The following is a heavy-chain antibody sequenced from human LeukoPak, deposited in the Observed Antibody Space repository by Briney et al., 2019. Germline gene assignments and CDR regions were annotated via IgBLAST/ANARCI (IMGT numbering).Heavy chain of an antibody. J-gene: IGHJ4*02. CDR3: GGFGYEAGVDL. CDR1: GFMFSTYW. CDR2: IKPDGSET. D-gene: IGHD2-15*01. Sequence: GGSLRLSCAASGFMFSTYWMTWVRQAPGKGLEWVANIKPDGSETYYVDSVKGRFTISRDNTKNLLYLQMNSLRGEDAAVYHCGGFGYEAGVDLWGQGTPVSVSS. V-gene: IGHV3-7*01.